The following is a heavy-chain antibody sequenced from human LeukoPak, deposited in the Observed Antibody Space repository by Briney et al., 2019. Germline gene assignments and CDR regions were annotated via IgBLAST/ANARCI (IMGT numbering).Heavy chain of an antibody. D-gene: IGHD3-3*01. Sequence: GGSLRLSCAASGFTFSSYAMSWVRQAPGKGLEWVSAISGSGVATYYADSVKGRFTISRDNSKNTLYLQMNSLRAGDAAVYYCAKGNYDFWSGYPGLSYFDYWGQGTLVTVSS. CDR2: ISGSGVAT. CDR3: AKGNYDFWSGYPGLSYFDY. CDR1: GFTFSSYA. V-gene: IGHV3-23*01. J-gene: IGHJ4*02.